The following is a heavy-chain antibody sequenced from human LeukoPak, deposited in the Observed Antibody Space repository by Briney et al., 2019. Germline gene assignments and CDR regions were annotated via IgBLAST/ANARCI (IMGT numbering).Heavy chain of an antibody. J-gene: IGHJ5*02. CDR2: INHSGST. V-gene: IGHV4-34*01. CDR1: GGSFSGYY. D-gene: IGHD3-9*01. Sequence: SETLPLTCAVYGGSFSGYYWSWIRQPPGKGLEWIGEINHSGSTNYNPSLKSRVTISVDTSKNQFSLKLSSVTAADTAVYYCARENVLRYFPFDPWGQGTLVTVSS. CDR3: ARENVLRYFPFDP.